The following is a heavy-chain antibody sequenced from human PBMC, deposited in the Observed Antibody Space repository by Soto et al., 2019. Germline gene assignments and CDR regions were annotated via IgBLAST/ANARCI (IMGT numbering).Heavy chain of an antibody. Sequence: SETLSLTSTVSVGSISSYYWSWIRQPPGKGLEWIGYIYYSGSTKSNPSLKSRVTISVDTSKNQFSMKLRCVTAADTAVDYGARAAAANWVDPGGQGNRVTV. CDR3: ARAAAANWVDP. CDR1: VGSISSYY. J-gene: IGHJ5*02. CDR2: IYYSGST. V-gene: IGHV4-59*01. D-gene: IGHD2-2*01.